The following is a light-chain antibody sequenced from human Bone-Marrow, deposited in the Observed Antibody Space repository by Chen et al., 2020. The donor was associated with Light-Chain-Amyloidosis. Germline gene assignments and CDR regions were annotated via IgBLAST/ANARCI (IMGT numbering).Light chain of an antibody. J-gene: IGLJ3*02. CDR1: NIGSTS. V-gene: IGLV3-21*02. Sequence: SYVLTQPSSVSVAPGQTATTACAGNNIGSTSVQWYQQTPGQAPLLVGHDDSYRPSGIPEPLSGSNSGNTATLTISRVEAGDEADYYCQVWDRSSDRPVFGGGTKLTVL. CDR2: DDS. CDR3: QVWDRSSDRPV.